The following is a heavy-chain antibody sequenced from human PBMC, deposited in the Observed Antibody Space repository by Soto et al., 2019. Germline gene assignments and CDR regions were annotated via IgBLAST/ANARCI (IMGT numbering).Heavy chain of an antibody. CDR2: IIPIFGTA. CDR3: ASEHTANWFDP. Sequence: SVKVSCKASGCTFSSYSISWVLQAPGQGLEWMGGIIPIFGTANYAQKFQGRVTITADKSTSTAYMELSSLRSEDTAVYYCASEHTANWFDPWGQGTLVTVSS. V-gene: IGHV1-69*06. D-gene: IGHD2-2*02. CDR1: GCTFSSYS. J-gene: IGHJ5*02.